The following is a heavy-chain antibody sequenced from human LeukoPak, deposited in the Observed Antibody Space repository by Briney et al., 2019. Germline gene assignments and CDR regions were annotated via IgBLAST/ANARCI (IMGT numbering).Heavy chain of an antibody. Sequence: GGSLRLSCAASGFTFSSYSMNWVRQAPGKGLEWVSSISSSSSYIYYANSVKGRFTISRDNAKNSLYLQMNSLRAEDTAVYYCARGLAGPNWFDPWGQGTLVTVSS. CDR1: GFTFSSYS. CDR2: ISSSSSYI. V-gene: IGHV3-21*01. J-gene: IGHJ5*02. D-gene: IGHD2-15*01. CDR3: ARGLAGPNWFDP.